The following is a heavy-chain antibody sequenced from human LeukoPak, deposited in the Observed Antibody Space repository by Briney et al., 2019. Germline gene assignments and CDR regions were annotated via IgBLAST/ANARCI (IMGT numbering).Heavy chain of an antibody. V-gene: IGHV1-69*06. CDR3: ARDGYCSGGSCYSNWFDP. J-gene: IGHJ5*02. CDR1: GGTFSSYA. D-gene: IGHD2-15*01. CDR2: IIPIFGTA. Sequence: SVKVSCKASGGTFSSYAISWVRQAPGQGLEWMGGIIPIFGTANYAQKFQGRVTITADKSTSTAYMELNSLRSEDTAVYYCARDGYCSGGSCYSNWFDPWGQGTLVTVSS.